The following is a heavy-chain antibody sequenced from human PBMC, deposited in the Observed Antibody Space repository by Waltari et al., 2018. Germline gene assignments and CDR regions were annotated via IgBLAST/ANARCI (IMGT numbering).Heavy chain of an antibody. CDR3: RCHGTYYTIATDV. D-gene: IGHD2-2*01. J-gene: IGHJ6*02. V-gene: IGHV3-73*01. CDR1: GFIFSASP. Sequence: VRLWESGGGLVRLGGSWKLSCTILGFIFSASPLRWVGQASGKGREWVCRIRTKAKTTANAYSATVKCSFTIARDDAKNKLYMQMNSRGNADLDFYASRCHGTYYTIATDVWGQGTTVTVSS. CDR2: IRTKAKTTAN.